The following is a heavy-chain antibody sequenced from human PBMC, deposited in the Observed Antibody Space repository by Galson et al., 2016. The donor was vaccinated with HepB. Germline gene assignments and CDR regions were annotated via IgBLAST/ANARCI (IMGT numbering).Heavy chain of an antibody. CDR1: GFTFNTYN. Sequence: SLRLSCAASGFTFNTYNMNWVRQTPGKGLELVSSITSSSSYIYYTDSVKGRFPISRDNAKNSLYLQMNSLRAEDTAIYYCAKDRGDYIWGTYRYTLDAFDVWGQGTMVAVSS. CDR2: ITSSSSYI. D-gene: IGHD3-16*02. V-gene: IGHV3-21*01. J-gene: IGHJ3*01. CDR3: AKDRGDYIWGTYRYTLDAFDV.